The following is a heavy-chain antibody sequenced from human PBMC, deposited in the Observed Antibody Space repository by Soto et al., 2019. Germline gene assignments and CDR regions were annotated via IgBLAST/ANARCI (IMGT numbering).Heavy chain of an antibody. D-gene: IGHD3-10*01. CDR1: GFNFDDYY. Sequence: GGSLRLSCAASGFNFDDYYMSWIRQAPGKGLEWVADINSDGTTTHYADSVRGRFTISRDNAKKSVYLQMISLRVDDTAVYYCSRDAWGGPSGQGTMVTVSS. J-gene: IGHJ5*02. CDR2: INSDGTTT. V-gene: IGHV3-11*01. CDR3: SRDAWGGP.